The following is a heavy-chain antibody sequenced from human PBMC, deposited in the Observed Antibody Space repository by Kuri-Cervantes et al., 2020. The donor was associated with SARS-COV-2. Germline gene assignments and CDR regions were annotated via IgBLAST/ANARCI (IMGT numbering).Heavy chain of an antibody. CDR3: ARHSSGWYGIDY. Sequence: GESLKIPCSATGFTFSSYWMSWVRQLPGKGLEWMGIIYPGDSDNRYSTSFQGQVTIPADKSISTAYLQWSSRKASDTAMYYCARHSSGWYGIDYWGQGTLVTVSS. CDR1: GFTFSSYW. V-gene: IGHV5-51*01. J-gene: IGHJ4*02. D-gene: IGHD6-19*01. CDR2: IYPGDSDN.